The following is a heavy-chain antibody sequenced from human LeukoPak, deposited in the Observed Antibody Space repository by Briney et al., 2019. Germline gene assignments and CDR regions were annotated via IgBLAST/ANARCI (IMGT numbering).Heavy chain of an antibody. CDR3: ATRLGGYYFDY. CDR1: GFIFSSYA. D-gene: IGHD3-16*01. CDR2: ISGSGGST. Sequence: GGSLRLSCAASGFIFSSYAMSWVRQAPGKGLEWVSAISGSGGSTYYADSVKGRFTISRDNSKNTLYLQMNSLRAEDTAVYYCATRLGGYYFDYWGQGNLVTVSS. J-gene: IGHJ4*01. V-gene: IGHV3-23*01.